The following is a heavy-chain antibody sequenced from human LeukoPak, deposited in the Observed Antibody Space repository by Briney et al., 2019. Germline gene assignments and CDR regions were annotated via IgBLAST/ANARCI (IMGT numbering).Heavy chain of an antibody. CDR2: INHSGST. CDR1: GGSFSGYY. Sequence: SETLSLTCGVYGGSFSGYYWIWIRQPPGKGLEWIGEINHSGSTNYNPSLKSRVTISVDTSKNQFSLKLSSVTAADTAVYYCARGIGFGNFDLWGRGTLVTVSS. CDR3: ARGIGFGNFDL. D-gene: IGHD3-16*01. J-gene: IGHJ2*01. V-gene: IGHV4-34*01.